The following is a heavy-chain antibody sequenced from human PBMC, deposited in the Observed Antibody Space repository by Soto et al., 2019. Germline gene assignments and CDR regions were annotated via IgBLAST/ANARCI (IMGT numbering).Heavy chain of an antibody. CDR3: AIVSGYLYAFDI. J-gene: IGHJ3*02. V-gene: IGHV1-69*13. CDR2: IIPIFGTA. CDR1: GGTFSSYA. Sequence: SVKVSCKASGGTFSSYAISWVRQAPGQGLEWMGGIIPIFGTANHAQKFQGRVTITADESTSTAYMELSSLRSEDTAVYYCAIVSGYLYAFDIWGQGTMVTVSS. D-gene: IGHD3-22*01.